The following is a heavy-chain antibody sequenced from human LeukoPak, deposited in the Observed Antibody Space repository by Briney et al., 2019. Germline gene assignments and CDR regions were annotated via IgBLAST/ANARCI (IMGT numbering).Heavy chain of an antibody. CDR3: TTDRVRRLAYSSSSSSRDYHYYMDV. Sequence: GGSLRLSCAASGFTFSNAWMSWVRQAPGKGLEWVGRIKSKTDGGTTDYAAPVKGRFTISRDDSKNTLYLQMNSLKTEDTAVHYCTTDRVRRLAYSSSSSSRDYHYYMDVWGKGTTVTVSS. CDR1: GFTFSNAW. D-gene: IGHD6-6*01. CDR2: IKSKTDGGTT. V-gene: IGHV3-15*01. J-gene: IGHJ6*03.